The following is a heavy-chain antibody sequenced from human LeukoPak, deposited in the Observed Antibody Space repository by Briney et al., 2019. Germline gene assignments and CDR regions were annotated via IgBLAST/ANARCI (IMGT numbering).Heavy chain of an antibody. CDR3: ARGVYRIFPGGDWFDS. CDR2: IIPIFGTT. J-gene: IGHJ5*01. CDR1: GGTFSTYA. Sequence: GASVKVSCKTSGGTFSTYAITWVRQAPGQGLEWMGGIIPIFGTTNYAQKFQGRVTITTDESISTAYMELSSLRSEDTAVYYCARGVYRIFPGGDWFDSWGQGTLVTVSS. D-gene: IGHD2-21*01. V-gene: IGHV1-69*05.